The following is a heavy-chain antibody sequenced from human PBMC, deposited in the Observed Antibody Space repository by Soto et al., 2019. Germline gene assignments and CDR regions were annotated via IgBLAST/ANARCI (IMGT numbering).Heavy chain of an antibody. CDR1: GVSVSSDFSS. CDR2: IYHSGSS. J-gene: IGHJ4*02. Sequence: TLSLTCGVSGVSVSSDFSSWIWIRQTSGKGLEWIGYIYHSGSSYFNPSLVSRGSISIDTSNNQFSLNLTSVTAADTAVYYCARGQPGLFSFDSWGQGILVTVSS. CDR3: ARGQPGLFSFDS. D-gene: IGHD3-9*01. V-gene: IGHV4-30-2*01.